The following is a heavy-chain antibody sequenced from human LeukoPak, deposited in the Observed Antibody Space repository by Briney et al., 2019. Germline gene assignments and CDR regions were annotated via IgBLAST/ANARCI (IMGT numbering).Heavy chain of an antibody. CDR2: IRDSGET. CDR3: ARDRAVTQVWVEFHS. J-gene: IGHJ5*01. CDR1: GFSFKDYY. Sequence: PGGSLRLSCAASGFSFKDYYMNWIRQAPGKGLEWVSLIRDSGETFYADSVKGRCAISRYNSKNTVYLQMNRLRVEDTAVYFCARDRAVTQVWVEFHSWGQGTLVTVSS. V-gene: IGHV3-66*03. D-gene: IGHD3-16*01.